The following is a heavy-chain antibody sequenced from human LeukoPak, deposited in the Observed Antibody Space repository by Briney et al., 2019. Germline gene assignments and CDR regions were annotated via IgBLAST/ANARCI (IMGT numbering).Heavy chain of an antibody. D-gene: IGHD3-10*01. CDR2: INPNSGGT. CDR3: ARARGTSGSYFREDFDY. Sequence: ASVKVSCKASGYTFTGYYMHWVRQAPGQGLEWMGRINPNSGGTNCAQKFQGRVTMTRDTSISTAYMELSRLRSDDTAVYYCARARGTSGSYFREDFDYWGQGTLVTVSS. V-gene: IGHV1-2*06. CDR1: GYTFTGYY. J-gene: IGHJ4*02.